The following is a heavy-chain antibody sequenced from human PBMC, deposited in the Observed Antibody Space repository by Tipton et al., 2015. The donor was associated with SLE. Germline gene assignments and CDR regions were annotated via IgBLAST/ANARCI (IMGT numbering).Heavy chain of an antibody. V-gene: IGHV4-34*01. CDR3: ARGYLGWFDP. CDR2: INHSGST. Sequence: TLSLTCAVYGGPFSGYYWSWIRQPPGKGLEWIGEINHSGSTNYNPSLKSRVTISVDTSKNQFSLKLSSVTAADTAVYYCARGYLGWFDPWGQGTLVTVSS. J-gene: IGHJ5*02. CDR1: GGPFSGYY. D-gene: IGHD3-9*01.